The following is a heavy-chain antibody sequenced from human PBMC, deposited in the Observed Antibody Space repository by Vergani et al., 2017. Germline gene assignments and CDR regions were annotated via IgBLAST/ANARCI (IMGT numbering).Heavy chain of an antibody. Sequence: QVQLVQSGAEVKKPGASVKVSCKASGYTFTSYGISWVRQATGRGREWVGWICAYNGNSNYAQKPQGRVTMTTDTSTSTAYMELRSLRSYDTAVYYCAREDSSGWNLHPWFDPWGQGTLVTVSS. CDR2: ICAYNGNS. CDR1: GYTFTSYG. D-gene: IGHD6-19*01. J-gene: IGHJ5*02. CDR3: AREDSSGWNLHPWFDP. V-gene: IGHV1-18*04.